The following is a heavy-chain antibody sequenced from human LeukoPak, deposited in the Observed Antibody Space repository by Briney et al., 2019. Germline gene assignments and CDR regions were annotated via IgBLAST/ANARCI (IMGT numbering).Heavy chain of an antibody. J-gene: IGHJ6*03. CDR1: GFTFSSYG. CDR2: IRYDGSNK. D-gene: IGHD3-10*01. CDR3: AKLYGGFGELYYYYMDV. V-gene: IGHV3-30*02. Sequence: GGSLRLSCAASGFTFSSYGMHWVRQAPGKGLEWVAFIRYDGSNKYYADSVKGRFTISRDNSKNTLYLQMNSLRAEDTAVYYCAKLYGGFGELYYYYMDVWGKGTTVTISS.